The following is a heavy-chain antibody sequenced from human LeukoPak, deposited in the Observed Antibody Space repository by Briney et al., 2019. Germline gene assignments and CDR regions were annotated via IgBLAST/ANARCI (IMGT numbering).Heavy chain of an antibody. J-gene: IGHJ4*02. CDR1: GLTFSGSG. V-gene: IGHV3-73*01. D-gene: IGHD3-9*01. Sequence: QPGGSLKLSCAASGLTFSGSGIHWVRQASGKGLEWLGRIGRQGDSDATRYAASLKGKFTISRVDSRNTAYLQMNSPKTEDTAVYYCAGDYNFLTGLNYWGQGTLVTVSS. CDR2: IGRQGDSDAT. CDR3: AGDYNFLTGLNY.